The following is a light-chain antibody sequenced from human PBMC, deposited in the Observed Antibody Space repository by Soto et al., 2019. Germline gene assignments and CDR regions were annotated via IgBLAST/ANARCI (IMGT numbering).Light chain of an antibody. CDR3: SSYAGNNNVV. CDR1: SSDVGDYKF. J-gene: IGLJ2*01. V-gene: IGLV2-8*01. CDR2: EVS. Sequence: QSVLTQPPSASGSPGQSVTISCTGTSSDVGDYKFVSWYHQHPGKAPKLLIYEVSRRPSGVPDRFSGSKSGNTASLTVSGLQADDEADYYCSSYAGNNNVVFGGGTKVTVL.